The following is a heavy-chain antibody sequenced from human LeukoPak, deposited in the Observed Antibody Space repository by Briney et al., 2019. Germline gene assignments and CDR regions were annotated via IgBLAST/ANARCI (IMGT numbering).Heavy chain of an antibody. J-gene: IGHJ4*02. CDR1: GFTFSSYA. CDR2: ISGSGGST. D-gene: IGHD5-24*01. CDR3: AKDPSRDGYNSPSFDY. Sequence: GGSLRLSCAASGFTFSSYAMSWVRQAPGKGLEWVSAISGSGGSTYYADSVKGRFTISRDNSKNTLYLQMNSLRAEDTAVYYCAKDPSRDGYNSPSFDYWGQGTLVTVSS. V-gene: IGHV3-23*01.